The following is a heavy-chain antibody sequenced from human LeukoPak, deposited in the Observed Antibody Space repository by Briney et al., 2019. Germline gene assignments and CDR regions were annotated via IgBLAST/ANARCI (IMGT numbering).Heavy chain of an antibody. V-gene: IGHV3-11*01. Sequence: PGGSLRLSCAASGFTFSDYYMSWIRQAPGKGLEWVSYMSSSGSSIYYADSVKGRFTISRDNATNSLYLQMNSLRADDTAVYYSVRDAGGYYYMDVWGKGTTVTVSS. CDR3: VRDAGGYYYMDV. CDR2: MSSSGSSI. J-gene: IGHJ6*03. CDR1: GFTFSDYY.